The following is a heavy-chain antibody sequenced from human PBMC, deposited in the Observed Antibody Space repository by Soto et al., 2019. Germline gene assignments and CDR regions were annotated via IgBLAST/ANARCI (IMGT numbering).Heavy chain of an antibody. CDR1: GYTFTSYA. V-gene: IGHV1-3*01. D-gene: IGHD3-16*02. CDR3: AREYDYIWGSYRYLGY. CDR2: INAGNGNT. J-gene: IGHJ4*02. Sequence: ASVKVSCKASGYTFTSYAMHWVRQAPGQRLEWMGWINAGNGNTKYSQKFQGRVTITRDTSASTAYMELSSLRSEDTAVYYCAREYDYIWGSYRYLGYWGQGTLVTVSS.